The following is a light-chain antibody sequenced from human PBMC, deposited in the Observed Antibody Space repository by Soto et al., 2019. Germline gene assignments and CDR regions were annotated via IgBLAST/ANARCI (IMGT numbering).Light chain of an antibody. CDR2: LEGSGSY. CDR3: ETWDSNTHTV. Sequence: QSVLTQSSSASASLGSSVKLTCTLSSGHSSYIIAWHQQQPGKAPRYLMKLEGSGSYNKGSGVPDRSSGSSSGADRYLTISNLQFEDEADYYCETWDSNTHTVFGGGTNVTVL. CDR1: SGHSSYI. V-gene: IGLV4-60*02. J-gene: IGLJ3*02.